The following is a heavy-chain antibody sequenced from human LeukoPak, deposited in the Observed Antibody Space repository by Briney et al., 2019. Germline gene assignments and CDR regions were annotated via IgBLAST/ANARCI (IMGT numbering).Heavy chain of an antibody. CDR3: AKDGGGSYIDY. V-gene: IGHV3-9*01. D-gene: IGHD3-16*01. CDR1: GFTFDDYA. J-gene: IGHJ4*02. CDR2: ISWNSGSI. Sequence: GGSLRLSCAASGFTFDDYAMHWVRQAPGKGLEWVSGISWNSGSIGYADPVKGRFTISRDNAKNSLYLQMNSLRAEDTALYYCAKDGGGSYIDYWGQGTLVTVSS.